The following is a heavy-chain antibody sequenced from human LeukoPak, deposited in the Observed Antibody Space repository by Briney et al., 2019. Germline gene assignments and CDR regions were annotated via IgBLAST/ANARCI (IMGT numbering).Heavy chain of an antibody. D-gene: IGHD3-22*01. CDR2: IYYSGST. Sequence: SETLSLTCTVSGGFISSYYWSWIRQPPGKGLEWIGYIYYSGSTNYNPSLKSRVTISVDTSKNQFSLKLSSVTAADTAVYYCASTMIVVAGGYYMDVWGKGTTVTVSS. CDR3: ASTMIVVAGGYYMDV. CDR1: GGFISSYY. J-gene: IGHJ6*03. V-gene: IGHV4-59*01.